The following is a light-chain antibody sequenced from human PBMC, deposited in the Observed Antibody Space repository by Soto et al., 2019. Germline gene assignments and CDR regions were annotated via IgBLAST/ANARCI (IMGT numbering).Light chain of an antibody. J-gene: IGKJ2*01. CDR3: QQYGSSPPMYT. V-gene: IGKV3-20*01. CDR2: GAS. CDR1: QSVNSRF. Sequence: EIVLTQSPGTLSLSPGVRATLSCRASQSVNSRFLAWYQQKPGQAPRLLMYGASTRATGIPDRFSGSGSGADFTLTISRLEPEDFAVYYCQQYGSSPPMYTFGQGTKLEIK.